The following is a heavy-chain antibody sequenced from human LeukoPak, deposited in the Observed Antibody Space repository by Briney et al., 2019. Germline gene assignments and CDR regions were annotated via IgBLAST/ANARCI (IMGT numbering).Heavy chain of an antibody. V-gene: IGHV3-23*01. D-gene: IGHD6-25*01. CDR2: ISGNGGST. CDR3: AKDLDGYLPPRMGY. J-gene: IGHJ4*02. Sequence: HPGGSLRLSCVASRFTFSNYAMTWVRQAPGKGLEWVSGISGNGGSTYYADSLKGRFTISRDNSKNTLYLQMNSLRAEDTAVYYCAKDLDGYLPPRMGYWGQGTLVTVSS. CDR1: RFTFSNYA.